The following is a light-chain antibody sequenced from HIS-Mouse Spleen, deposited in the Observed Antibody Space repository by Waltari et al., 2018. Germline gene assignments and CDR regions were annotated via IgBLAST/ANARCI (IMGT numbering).Light chain of an antibody. CDR1: SSDVGSYNL. CDR3: CSYAGSSTYV. CDR2: EGS. Sequence: QSALTQPASVSGSPGQSIPIPCTGTSSDVGSYNLVSCYQQPPGKAPKLMIYEGSKRPSGVSNRFSGSKSGNTASLTISGLQAEDEADYYCCSYAGSSTYVFGTGTKVTVL. J-gene: IGLJ1*01. V-gene: IGLV2-23*01.